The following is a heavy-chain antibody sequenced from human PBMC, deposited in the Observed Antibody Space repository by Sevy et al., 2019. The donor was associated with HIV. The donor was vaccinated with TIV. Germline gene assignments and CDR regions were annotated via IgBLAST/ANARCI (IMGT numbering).Heavy chain of an antibody. V-gene: IGHV4-59*01. Sequence: SETLSLTCTVPGGSISSYYWSWIRQPPGRGLEYIGYIYYTGSTNYNPSLKSRVTISVDTSKNQFSLNLKSVTAADTAVYYCARAPPVRSGDDSLNWFAPWGQGTLVTVSS. J-gene: IGHJ5*02. CDR1: GGSISSYY. CDR3: ARAPPVRSGDDSLNWFAP. D-gene: IGHD5-12*01. CDR2: IYYTGST.